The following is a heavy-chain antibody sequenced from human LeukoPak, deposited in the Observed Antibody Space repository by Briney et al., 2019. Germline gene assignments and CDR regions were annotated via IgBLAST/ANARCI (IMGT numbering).Heavy chain of an antibody. D-gene: IGHD2-21*02. CDR3: AKEGYCGGDGYREFDY. CDR2: IAGSGGST. J-gene: IGHJ4*02. CDR1: GFTFSSYA. V-gene: IGHV3-23*01. Sequence: HSGGSLRLSCAASGFTFSSYAMSWVRQAPGKGLEWVSGIAGSGGSTYYADSVKGRFTISRDNSKNTLYLQMNSLRAEDAAVYYCAKEGYCGGDGYREFDYWGQGSLVTVSS.